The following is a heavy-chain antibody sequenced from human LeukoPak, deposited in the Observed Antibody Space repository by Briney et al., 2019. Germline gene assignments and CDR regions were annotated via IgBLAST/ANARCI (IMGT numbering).Heavy chain of an antibody. Sequence: GGSLRLSCAASGFTFDDYAMHWVRQAPGKGLEWVSLISWDGSSTSYADSVKGRFTISRDNAKNTLYLQMNSLRAEDTAMYYCARSGRGGAFDIWGQGTMVTVSS. CDR1: GFTFDDYA. V-gene: IGHV3-43D*04. CDR3: ARSGRGGAFDI. J-gene: IGHJ3*02. D-gene: IGHD1-26*01. CDR2: ISWDGSST.